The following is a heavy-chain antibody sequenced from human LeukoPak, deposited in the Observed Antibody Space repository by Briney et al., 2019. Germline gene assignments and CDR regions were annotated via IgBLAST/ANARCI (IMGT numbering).Heavy chain of an antibody. Sequence: PSETLSLTCTVSGGSISSYYWSWIRQPPGKGLEWIGYIYYSGSTNYNPSLKSRVTISVDTSKNQFSLKLSSVAAADTAVYYCARSRERPTFPVGFDPWGQGTLVTVSS. CDR2: IYYSGST. CDR1: GGSISSYY. D-gene: IGHD1-1*01. J-gene: IGHJ5*02. V-gene: IGHV4-59*01. CDR3: ARSRERPTFPVGFDP.